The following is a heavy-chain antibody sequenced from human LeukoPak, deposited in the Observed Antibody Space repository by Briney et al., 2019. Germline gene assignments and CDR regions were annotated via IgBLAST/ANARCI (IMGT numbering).Heavy chain of an antibody. CDR2: IYYSGST. Sequence: SETLSLTCTVSGGSISSYYWSWIQQPPGKGLEWIGYIYYSGSTNYNPSLKSRVTISVDTSKNQFSLKLSSVTAADTAVYYCARGVYSSSWPFDYWGQGTLVTVSS. J-gene: IGHJ4*02. V-gene: IGHV4-59*01. CDR1: GGSISSYY. D-gene: IGHD6-13*01. CDR3: ARGVYSSSWPFDY.